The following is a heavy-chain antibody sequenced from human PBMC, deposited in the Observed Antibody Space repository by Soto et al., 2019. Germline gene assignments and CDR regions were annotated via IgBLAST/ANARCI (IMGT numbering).Heavy chain of an antibody. V-gene: IGHV3-23*01. J-gene: IGHJ4*02. CDR2: ISGSGGST. CDR3: AKDRGYGGNSGPFHY. Sequence: PGGSLRLSCAASGFTFSSYAMSWVRQAPGKGLEWVSGISGSGGSTYYVDSVKGRFTISRDNSKNTLYLQMNSLRAEDTAIYYCAKDRGYGGNSGPFHYWGQGTLVTVSS. CDR1: GFTFSSYA. D-gene: IGHD4-17*01.